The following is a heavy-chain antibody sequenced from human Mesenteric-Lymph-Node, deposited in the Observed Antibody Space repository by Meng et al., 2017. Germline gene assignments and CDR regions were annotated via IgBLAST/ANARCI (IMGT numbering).Heavy chain of an antibody. CDR3: AKVIREYYFDY. V-gene: IGHV3-48*03. CDR2: ISTSGSII. J-gene: IGHJ4*02. CDR1: GFTFNTYE. D-gene: IGHD3-10*01. Sequence: GESLKISCAVSGFTFNTYEMNWARQAPGKGLEWVSYISTSGSIIYYADSVKGRFTISRDNANNSLYLQMNSLRAEDTAVYYCAKVIREYYFDYWGQGTLVTVSS.